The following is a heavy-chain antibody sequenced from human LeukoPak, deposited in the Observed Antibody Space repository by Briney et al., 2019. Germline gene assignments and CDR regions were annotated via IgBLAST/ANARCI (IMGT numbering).Heavy chain of an antibody. J-gene: IGHJ4*02. V-gene: IGHV3-30*04. CDR1: GRTFSSYV. D-gene: IGHD3-10*01. CDR2: ISYDGSKK. CDR3: AKDFGY. Sequence: PGGSLRLSCAVSGRTFSSYVLHWVRQAPGKGLEWVAVISYDGSKKDYADSVKGRFTISRDNSKNTLYLQMNSLRAEDTAVYYCAKDFGYWGQGTLVTVSS.